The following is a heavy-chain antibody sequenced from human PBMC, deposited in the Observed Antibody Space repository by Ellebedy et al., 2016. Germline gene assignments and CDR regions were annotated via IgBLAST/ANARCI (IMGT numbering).Heavy chain of an antibody. CDR2: IYYSGST. CDR1: GGSISSSSYY. CDR3: ARLTTNVYGDYGPFDY. D-gene: IGHD4-17*01. J-gene: IGHJ4*02. V-gene: IGHV4-39*01. Sequence: GSLRLSCTVSGGSISSSSYYWGWIRQPPGKGLEWIGSIYYSGSTYYNPSLKSRVTISVDTSKNQFSLKLSSVTAADTAVYYCARLTTNVYGDYGPFDYWGQGTLVTVSS.